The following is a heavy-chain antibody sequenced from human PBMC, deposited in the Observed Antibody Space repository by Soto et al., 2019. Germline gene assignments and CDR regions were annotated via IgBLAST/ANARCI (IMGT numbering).Heavy chain of an antibody. Sequence: EVQLLESGGGLVQPGGSLRLSCAASGFTSSSYAMNWVRQAPGKGLEWVSVISGSGGSTYYADSVKGRFTISRDNSKNTLYLQMNSLRAEDTAVYYCARRSSGWYFDYWGQGTLVTVSS. CDR3: ARRSSGWYFDY. CDR2: ISGSGGST. J-gene: IGHJ4*02. CDR1: GFTSSSYA. D-gene: IGHD6-19*01. V-gene: IGHV3-23*01.